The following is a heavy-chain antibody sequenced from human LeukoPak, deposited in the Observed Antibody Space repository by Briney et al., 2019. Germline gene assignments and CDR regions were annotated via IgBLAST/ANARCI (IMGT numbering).Heavy chain of an antibody. CDR3: ARVITMVRGVSWFDP. CDR2: IYYSGST. CDR1: GGSISSGGYY. Sequence: PSETLSLTCTVSGGSISSGGYYWSWIRQHPGKGLEWIGYIYYSGSTYYNPSLESRVTISVDTSKNQFSLKLSSVTAADTAVYYCARVITMVRGVSWFDPWGQGTLVTVSS. D-gene: IGHD3-10*01. J-gene: IGHJ5*02. V-gene: IGHV4-31*03.